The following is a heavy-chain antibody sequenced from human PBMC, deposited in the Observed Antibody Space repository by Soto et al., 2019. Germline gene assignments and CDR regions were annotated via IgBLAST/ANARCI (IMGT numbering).Heavy chain of an antibody. Sequence: QVQLVQSGAEVKKPGSSVKVSCKASGGTFSSYTISWVRQAPGQGLEWMGRIIPILGIANYAQKVQGRVTITADKSTSTDYMERSSVRSEDTAVYYCARADAGYCSGGSCYSLDDYWGQGTLVTVSS. CDR3: ARADAGYCSGGSCYSLDDY. CDR2: IIPILGIA. CDR1: GGTFSSYT. V-gene: IGHV1-69*02. J-gene: IGHJ4*02. D-gene: IGHD2-15*01.